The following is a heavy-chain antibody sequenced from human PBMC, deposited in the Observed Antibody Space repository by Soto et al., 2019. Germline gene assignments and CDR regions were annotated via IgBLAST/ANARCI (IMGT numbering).Heavy chain of an antibody. Sequence: QVQLVESGGGVVQPGRSLRLSCAASGFTFSTYGMHWVRQAPGKGLEWVAGISYDETNKYYADSVKGRFTISRDNSKNTLYLEMSSLRAEDTSINYCAKRSGYYFDSWGQGTLVTVSS. CDR1: GFTFSTYG. J-gene: IGHJ4*02. D-gene: IGHD3-3*01. CDR3: AKRSGYYFDS. V-gene: IGHV3-30*18. CDR2: ISYDETNK.